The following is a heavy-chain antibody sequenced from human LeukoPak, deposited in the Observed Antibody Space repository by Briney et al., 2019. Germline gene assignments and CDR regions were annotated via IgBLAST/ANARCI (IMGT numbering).Heavy chain of an antibody. CDR3: AKDPGEMAFWELLLSAFDI. V-gene: IGHV3-7*03. CDR2: IKQDGSEK. J-gene: IGHJ3*02. Sequence: GGSLRLSCAASGFTFSSYWMSWVRQAPGKGLEWVANIKQDGSEKYYVDSVKGRFTISRDNSKNTLYLQMNSLRAEDTAVYYCAKDPGEMAFWELLLSAFDIWGQGTMVTVSS. CDR1: GFTFSSYW. D-gene: IGHD1-26*01.